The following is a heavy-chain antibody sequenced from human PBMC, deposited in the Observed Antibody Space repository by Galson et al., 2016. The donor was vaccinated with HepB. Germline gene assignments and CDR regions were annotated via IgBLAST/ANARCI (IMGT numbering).Heavy chain of an antibody. D-gene: IGHD3-22*01. Sequence: SLRLSCAASEFSFRSYSMNWVRQAPGKGLEWLSSITAGGNTIYYADSVKGRFTISRDNAKSSLYLQMNSLRDDDTAVYFCARAGGAYETSGYFYGQLDYWGQGTLVIVSS. CDR3: ARAGGAYETSGYFYGQLDY. V-gene: IGHV3-48*02. CDR2: ITAGGNTI. J-gene: IGHJ4*02. CDR1: EFSFRSYS.